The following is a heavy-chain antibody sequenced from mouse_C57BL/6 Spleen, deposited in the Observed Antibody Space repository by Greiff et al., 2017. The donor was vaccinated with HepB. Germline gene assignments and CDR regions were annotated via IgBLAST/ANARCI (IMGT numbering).Heavy chain of an antibody. CDR2: INPNNGGT. V-gene: IGHV1-26*01. CDR3: ARRGDYYGSTPFAY. Sequence: EVQLQQSGPELVKPGASVKISCKASGYTFTDYYMNWVKQSHGKSLEWIGDINPNNGGTSYNQKFKGKATLTVDKSSSTAYMELRSLTSEDSAVYYWARRGDYYGSTPFAYWGQGTLVTVSA. D-gene: IGHD1-1*01. CDR1: GYTFTDYY. J-gene: IGHJ3*01.